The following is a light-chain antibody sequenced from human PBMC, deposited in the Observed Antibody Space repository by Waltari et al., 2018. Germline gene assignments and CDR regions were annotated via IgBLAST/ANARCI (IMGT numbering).Light chain of an antibody. CDR2: DVS. V-gene: IGLV2-23*02. J-gene: IGLJ3*02. CDR3: CSYAGNYVWV. Sequence: QSALTQPAAVSGSPGQSVTISCTGASSDNGRYDIVSWYQQHPGNAPKLVISDVSKRPSGVSDRFSGSKSGDTASLTISGLQFEDEADYYCCSYAGNYVWVFGGGTRWTVL. CDR1: SSDNGRYDI.